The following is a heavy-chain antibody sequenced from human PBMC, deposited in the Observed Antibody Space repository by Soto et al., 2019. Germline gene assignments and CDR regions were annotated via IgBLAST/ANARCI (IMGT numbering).Heavy chain of an antibody. D-gene: IGHD3-16*02. CDR1: GYTFTGYY. V-gene: IGHV1-2*02. CDR2: INPNSGGT. J-gene: IGHJ5*02. CDR3: ARTYDYVWGSYRYFHTEEWFDP. Sequence: VASVKVSCKASGYTFTGYYMHWVRQAPGQGLEWMGWINPNSGGTNYAQKFQGRVTMTRDTSISTAYMELSRLRSDDTAVYYCARTYDYVWGSYRYFHTEEWFDPWGQGALVTVSS.